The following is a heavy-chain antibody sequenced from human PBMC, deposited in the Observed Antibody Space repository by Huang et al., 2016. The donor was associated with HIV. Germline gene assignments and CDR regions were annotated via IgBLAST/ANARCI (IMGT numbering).Heavy chain of an antibody. Sequence: QVQLQESGPGLVKPSEALSLTCIISGGSISSHYWSWIRQPPGKGLEWIATVQYSGNTKFNSSLKSRVTISVDTSRDQLSLKLSSVTAADTAVYYCARDGTYSFDSSTSYCDYWGRGALVTVAS. CDR2: VQYSGNT. J-gene: IGHJ4*02. D-gene: IGHD3-10*01. V-gene: IGHV4-59*11. CDR3: ARDGTYSFDSSTSYCDY. CDR1: GGSISSHY.